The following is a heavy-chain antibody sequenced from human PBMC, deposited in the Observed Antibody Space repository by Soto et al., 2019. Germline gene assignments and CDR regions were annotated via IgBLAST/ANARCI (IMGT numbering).Heavy chain of an antibody. CDR2: FYYRGST. J-gene: IGHJ4*02. D-gene: IGHD3-10*01. V-gene: IGHV4-59*01. CDR3: ASLTMALSPDN. CDR1: GGSTSSYY. Sequence: PSETLSLTCTVAGGSTSSYYWSWIRQPPGKGLEWIGYFYYRGSTNYNPSLKSRVNISVDTSKNQFSLRLISVTAADTSVYYCASLTMALSPDNWGQGTLVTVSS.